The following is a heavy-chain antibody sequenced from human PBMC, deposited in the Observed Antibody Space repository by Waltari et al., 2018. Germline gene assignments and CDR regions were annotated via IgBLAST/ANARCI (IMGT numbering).Heavy chain of an antibody. CDR3: ARDPPGVAVSGKG. V-gene: IGHV3-53*01. Sequence: EVQLVESGGGLIQPGGSLRLSCAVSGFTVGNNYMSWVRQAPGKGLEWISLIYSGGGIHYADSVKGRFTISRDRSKNTLYLQMNNLRVEDTAVYYCARDPPGVAVSGKGWGQGTLVTVSS. J-gene: IGHJ4*02. CDR2: IYSGGGI. CDR1: GFTVGNNY. D-gene: IGHD6-19*01.